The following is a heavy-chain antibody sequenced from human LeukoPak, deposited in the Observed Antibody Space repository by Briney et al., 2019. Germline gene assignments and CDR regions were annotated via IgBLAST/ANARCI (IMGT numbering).Heavy chain of an antibody. V-gene: IGHV3-66*01. CDR3: ARDSTSGWYHWFDP. CDR2: IYSGGKT. D-gene: IGHD2-2*01. J-gene: IGHJ5*02. Sequence: GGSLRLSCVASGFTVSSNYMSWVRRAPGKGLEWVSVIYSGGKTYYAGSVKGRFTISRDNSKNAVYLQMNSLRGDDAAVYYCARDSTSGWYHWFDPWGQGTLVTVSS. CDR1: GFTVSSNY.